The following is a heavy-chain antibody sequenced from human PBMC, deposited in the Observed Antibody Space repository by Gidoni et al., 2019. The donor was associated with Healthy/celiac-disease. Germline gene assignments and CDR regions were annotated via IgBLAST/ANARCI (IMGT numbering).Heavy chain of an antibody. D-gene: IGHD3-16*02. V-gene: IGHV3-30*18. CDR2: ISYDGSNK. Sequence: QVQLVESGGGVVQPGRSLRLSCAASGFTFSSYGMHWVRQAPGKGLEWVAVISYDGSNKYYADSVKGRFTISRDNSKNTLYLQMNSLRAEDTAVYYCAKYSPPRGVIAKGGGRRVDYWGQGTLVTVSS. J-gene: IGHJ4*02. CDR3: AKYSPPRGVIAKGGGRRVDY. CDR1: GFTFSSYG.